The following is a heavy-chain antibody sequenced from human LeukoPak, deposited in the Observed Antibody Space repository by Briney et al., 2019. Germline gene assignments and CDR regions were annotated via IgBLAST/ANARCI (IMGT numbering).Heavy chain of an antibody. J-gene: IGHJ3*02. CDR3: ARPRVVAATTSHAAFDI. Sequence: GESLKISCEGSGYTFTSYWIAWVRQMPGKGLDWMGIIYPGDSDTRYSPSFQGQVTISADKSISTAYLQWSSLTASDTAMYFCARPRVVAATTSHAAFDIWSQGTLVSVSS. CDR1: GYTFTSYW. CDR2: IYPGDSDT. D-gene: IGHD2-15*01. V-gene: IGHV5-51*01.